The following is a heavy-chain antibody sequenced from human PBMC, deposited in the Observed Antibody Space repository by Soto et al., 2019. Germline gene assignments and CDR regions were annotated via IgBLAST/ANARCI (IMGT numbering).Heavy chain of an antibody. J-gene: IGHJ4*02. CDR1: GFTFSRYW. CDR2: IKQDGSET. D-gene: IGHD6-19*01. V-gene: IGHV3-7*05. CDR3: AGGSGWLSDS. Sequence: EVQLVESGGGLVQTGGSLRLSCAASGFTFSRYWMKWVRQAPGKGLEWVANIKQDGSETYHVDSVKGRFTISRDNAKNSLFLQMNSLRAEDTAVYYCAGGSGWLSDSWGQGTLVTVSS.